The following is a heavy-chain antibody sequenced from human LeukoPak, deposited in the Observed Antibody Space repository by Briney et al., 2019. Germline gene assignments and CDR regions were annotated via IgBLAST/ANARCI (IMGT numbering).Heavy chain of an antibody. CDR2: ISGSGGST. V-gene: IGHV3-23*01. J-gene: IGHJ5*02. CDR3: ANEPNWFDP. Sequence: GGSLRLSCAASGFTVSSNYMSWVRQAPGKGLGWVSAISGSGGSTYYADSVKGRFTISRDNSKNTLYLQMNSLRAEDTAVYYCANEPNWFDPWGQGTLVTVSS. CDR1: GFTVSSNY.